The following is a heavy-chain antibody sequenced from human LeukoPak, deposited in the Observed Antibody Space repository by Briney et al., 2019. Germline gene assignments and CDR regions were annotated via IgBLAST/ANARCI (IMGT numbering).Heavy chain of an antibody. V-gene: IGHV3-23*01. D-gene: IGHD2-2*01. Sequence: GGSLRLSCAASGFTFSSYAMSWVRQAPGKGLEWVSAISGSGGSTYYADSVKGRFTISRDNSKNTLYLQMNSLRAEDTAVYYCAKVDIVVVPAAPLGAFDIWGQGTMVTVSS. CDR1: GFTFSSYA. CDR3: AKVDIVVVPAAPLGAFDI. J-gene: IGHJ3*02. CDR2: ISGSGGST.